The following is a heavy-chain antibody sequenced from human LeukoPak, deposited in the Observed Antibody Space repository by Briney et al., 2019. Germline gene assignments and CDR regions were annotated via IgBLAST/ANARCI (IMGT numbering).Heavy chain of an antibody. Sequence: GGSLRLSCAASGFTFNSYAMHWVRQAPGKGLEWVSVIYSGGSTYYADSVKGRFTISRDNSKNTLYLQMNSLRAEDAAVYYCARGNPHCPGDCYAAWGQGTLVTVSS. CDR3: ARGNPHCPGDCYAA. D-gene: IGHD2-21*02. J-gene: IGHJ5*02. CDR2: IYSGGST. V-gene: IGHV3-53*01. CDR1: GFTFNSYA.